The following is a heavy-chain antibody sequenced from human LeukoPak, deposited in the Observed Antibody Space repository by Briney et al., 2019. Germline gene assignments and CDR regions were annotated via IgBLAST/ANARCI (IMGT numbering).Heavy chain of an antibody. V-gene: IGHV5-51*01. CDR2: IYPGDSDT. J-gene: IGHJ4*02. CDR1: GSTFTSYW. D-gene: IGHD4-23*01. CDR3: AGRLYGGKAFDY. Sequence: PGAPLHTSSQPSGSTFTSYWSGGARRLPGKGLEWMRIIYPGDSDTSYSPSFQGQVTISADKSISPAYLQWSRLKASDTAMYYCAGRLYGGKAFDYWGQGTLVTVSS.